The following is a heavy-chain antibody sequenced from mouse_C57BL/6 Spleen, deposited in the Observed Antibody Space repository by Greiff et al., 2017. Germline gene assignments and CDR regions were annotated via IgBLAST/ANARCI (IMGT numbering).Heavy chain of an antibody. CDR2: IDPTRGGT. CDR3: ERSRSTVIATDAMDY. CDR1: GYTFTSYW. V-gene: IGHV1-72*01. D-gene: IGHD1-1*01. J-gene: IGHJ4*01. Sequence: VQLQQPGAELVQPGASVQLSCKASGYTFTSYWMHWVKQRPGRGLEWIGRIDPTRGGTKYNEKFKSKATLTVVKPSSTAYMQLSSLTSEDSEVYYCERSRSTVIATDAMDYWGQGTSVTVSS.